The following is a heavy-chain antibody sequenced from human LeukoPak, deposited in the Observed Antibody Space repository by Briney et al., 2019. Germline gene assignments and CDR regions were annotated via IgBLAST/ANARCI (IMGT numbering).Heavy chain of an antibody. V-gene: IGHV3-7*01. Sequence: GSLRLSCAASRFTFISYWMNWVRQAPGKGLEWVANIKQDGSEKYYVDSVKGRFTISRDNAKNSLYLQMNSLRAEDTAVYYCARDPSRGYSYGYGDYWGQGTLVTVSS. CDR3: ARDPSRGYSYGYGDY. CDR1: RFTFISYW. D-gene: IGHD5-18*01. CDR2: IKQDGSEK. J-gene: IGHJ4*02.